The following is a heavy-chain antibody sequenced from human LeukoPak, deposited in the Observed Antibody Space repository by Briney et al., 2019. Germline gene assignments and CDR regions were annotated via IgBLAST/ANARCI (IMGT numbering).Heavy chain of an antibody. Sequence: ASVTVSCKASGYTFTIYGISWVRQAPGQGLEWMGWISAYNGNTNYAQKLQGRVTMTTDTSTSTAYMELRSLRSDDTAVYYCARDFPRYYDFWSGFDYWGQGTLVTVSS. D-gene: IGHD3-3*01. CDR1: GYTFTIYG. CDR2: ISAYNGNT. V-gene: IGHV1-18*01. CDR3: ARDFPRYYDFWSGFDY. J-gene: IGHJ4*02.